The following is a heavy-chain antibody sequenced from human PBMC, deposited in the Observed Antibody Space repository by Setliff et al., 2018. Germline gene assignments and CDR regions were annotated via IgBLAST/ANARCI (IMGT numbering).Heavy chain of an antibody. V-gene: IGHV4-38-2*02. CDR2: IGHTGSI. D-gene: IGHD2-21*02. CDR1: GYSISSGYI. CDR3: ARDLGHGGDSDY. J-gene: IGHJ4*02. Sequence: ETLSLTCTVSGYSISSGYIWGWIRQPPGKGLEWVGNIGHTGSINYNPSLKSRLTISRDTSKNQVSLRLNSVTATDTAVYYCARDLGHGGDSDYWGQGIQVTVSS.